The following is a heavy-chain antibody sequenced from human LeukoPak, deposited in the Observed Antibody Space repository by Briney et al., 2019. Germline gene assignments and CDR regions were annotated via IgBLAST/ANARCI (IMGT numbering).Heavy chain of an antibody. Sequence: KFGESLKISCKGSGYSFTSYWIGWVRQTPGKGLEWMGIIYPGDSDTRYSPSFQGQVTISADKSISTAYLQWSSLKASDTAMYYCARHRTYCSSTSCYVLYGMDVWGQGTTVTVSS. J-gene: IGHJ6*02. CDR1: GYSFTSYW. CDR2: IYPGDSDT. V-gene: IGHV5-51*01. CDR3: ARHRTYCSSTSCYVLYGMDV. D-gene: IGHD2-2*01.